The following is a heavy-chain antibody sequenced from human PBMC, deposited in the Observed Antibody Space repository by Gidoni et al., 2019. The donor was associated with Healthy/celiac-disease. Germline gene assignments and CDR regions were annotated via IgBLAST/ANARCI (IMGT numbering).Heavy chain of an antibody. CDR1: GFTFSSYV. CDR2: ISYDGSNK. J-gene: IGHJ4*02. D-gene: IGHD1-26*01. V-gene: IGHV3-30*18. CDR3: AKSKKSRERGNMDLAHDS. Sequence: QVQLVESGGGVVQPGRSLRLSCAASGFTFSSYVMHWVRQAPGKGLEWVAVISYDGSNKYYTDSVKGRFTISRDNSKNTLYLQMNSLRAEDTAVYYCAKSKKSRERGNMDLAHDSWGQGTLVTVSS.